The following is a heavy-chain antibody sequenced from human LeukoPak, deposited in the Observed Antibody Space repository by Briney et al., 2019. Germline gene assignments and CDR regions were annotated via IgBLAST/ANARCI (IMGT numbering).Heavy chain of an antibody. J-gene: IGHJ4*02. CDR1: GFTFSSYS. Sequence: GGSLRLSCAASGFTFSSYSMNWVRQAPGKGLEWVSAISGSGGSTYYADSVKGRFTISRDNSKNTLYLQMNSLRAEDTAVYYCAKAGSSWYNDFDYWGQGTLVTVSS. V-gene: IGHV3-23*01. CDR2: ISGSGGST. D-gene: IGHD6-13*01. CDR3: AKAGSSWYNDFDY.